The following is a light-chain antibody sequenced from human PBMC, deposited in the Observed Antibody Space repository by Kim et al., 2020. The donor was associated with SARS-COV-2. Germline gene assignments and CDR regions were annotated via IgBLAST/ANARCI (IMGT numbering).Light chain of an antibody. CDR2: QDS. V-gene: IGLV3-1*01. CDR3: QAWDSSTAGV. Sequence: SYELTQPPSVSVSPGQTASITCSGDKLGDKYACCYQQKPGQSPVLVIYQDSKRPSGIPERFSGSNSGNTATLTISGTQAMDEADYYCQAWDSSTAGVFGTGTKVTVL. CDR1: KLGDKY. J-gene: IGLJ1*01.